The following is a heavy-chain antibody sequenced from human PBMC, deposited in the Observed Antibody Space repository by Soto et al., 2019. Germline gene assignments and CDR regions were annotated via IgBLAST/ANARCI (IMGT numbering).Heavy chain of an antibody. CDR3: ARERDTAMALGY. V-gene: IGHV3-30-3*01. J-gene: IGHJ4*02. CDR1: GFTFSSYA. CDR2: ISYDGSNK. Sequence: GGSLRLSCAASGFTFSSYAMHWVRQAPGKGLEWVAVISYDGSNKYYADSVKGRFTISRDNSKNTLYLQMNSLRAEDTAVYYCARERDTAMALGYWGQGTLVTVSS. D-gene: IGHD5-18*01.